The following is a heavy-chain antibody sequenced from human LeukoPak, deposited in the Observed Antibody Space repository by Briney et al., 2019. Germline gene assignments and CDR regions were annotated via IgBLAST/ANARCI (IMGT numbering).Heavy chain of an antibody. CDR1: GYTFTSYG. J-gene: IGHJ6*02. Sequence: PGASVKVSCKASGYTFTSYGISWVRQAPGQGLEWMGWIGAYNGNTNYAQKLQGRVTMTTDTSTSTAYMELRSLRSDDTAVYYCAREGTAVAGYYYYYGMDVWGQGTTVTVSS. V-gene: IGHV1-18*01. CDR3: AREGTAVAGYYYYYGMDV. D-gene: IGHD6-19*01. CDR2: IGAYNGNT.